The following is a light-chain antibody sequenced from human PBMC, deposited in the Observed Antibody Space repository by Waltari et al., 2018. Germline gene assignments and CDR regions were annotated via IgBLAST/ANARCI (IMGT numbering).Light chain of an antibody. V-gene: IGLV3-25*03. CDR3: QSADSTNTYWV. Sequence: SYELTQPPSVSVSPGQTARITCSGDELPKQYAFWYRQKPGQAPELLLYKDPERPSGIPERVSASSSVTTVTLTSTGVQPEDEADYYCQSADSTNTYWVFGGGTKLTVL. J-gene: IGLJ2*01. CDR1: ELPKQY. CDR2: KDP.